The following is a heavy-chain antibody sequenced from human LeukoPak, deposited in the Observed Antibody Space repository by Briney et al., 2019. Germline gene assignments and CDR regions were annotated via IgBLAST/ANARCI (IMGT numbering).Heavy chain of an antibody. Sequence: PGGSLRLSCAASGFTFSDYYMTWFRQAPGKGLEWVSYISGGSSYTNFADSVKGRFTISRDNAKNSLYLQMNSLRAEDTAVYYCARAVAGTGGAFDIWGQGTMVTVSS. CDR2: ISGGSSYT. CDR3: ARAVAGTGGAFDI. J-gene: IGHJ3*02. V-gene: IGHV3-11*05. D-gene: IGHD6-19*01. CDR1: GFTFSDYY.